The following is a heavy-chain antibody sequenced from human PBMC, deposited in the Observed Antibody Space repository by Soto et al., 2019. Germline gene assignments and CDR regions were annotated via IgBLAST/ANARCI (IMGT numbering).Heavy chain of an antibody. V-gene: IGHV4-59*01. Sequence: SETLSLTCTVSGDSISNYYWSWIRQSPGKGLEWIGDMHYSGDTNYNPSLKSRVTMSIDTSKNQFSLRLTSVTAADRAVYYCARDRTAKFAPYWHFDLWGRGALVTVSS. J-gene: IGHJ2*01. CDR3: ARDRTAKFAPYWHFDL. CDR2: MHYSGDT. D-gene: IGHD2-21*02. CDR1: GDSISNYY.